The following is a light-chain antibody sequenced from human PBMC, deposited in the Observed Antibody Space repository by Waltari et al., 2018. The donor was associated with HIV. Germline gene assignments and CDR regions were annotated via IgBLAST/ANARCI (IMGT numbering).Light chain of an antibody. CDR3: YQHSNRSPIT. CDR1: QSVSSY. V-gene: IGKV3-11*01. Sequence: EIVLTHSPATLSLSPGERATLSYRASQSVSSYLAWYQQKTGQAPRLLIYDASNRAARIPAGFSGSGSGTDFTLTISSLEPQDYAVYYCYQHSNRSPITFGQGTRLEIK. J-gene: IGKJ5*01. CDR2: DAS.